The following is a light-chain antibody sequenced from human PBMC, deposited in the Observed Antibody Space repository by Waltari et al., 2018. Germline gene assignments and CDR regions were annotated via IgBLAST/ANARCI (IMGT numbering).Light chain of an antibody. CDR2: DVA. CDR3: KSFTNRLTYV. Sequence: QSALTQPASVSGSPGPSITISCTGTASDIGNYDHVSWYQQHPGKAPKLIIYDVANRPSGVSDRFSGSKSGNTASLTISGLQAEDEADYYCKSFTNRLTYVFGSGTKVSV. V-gene: IGLV2-14*03. CDR1: ASDIGNYDH. J-gene: IGLJ1*01.